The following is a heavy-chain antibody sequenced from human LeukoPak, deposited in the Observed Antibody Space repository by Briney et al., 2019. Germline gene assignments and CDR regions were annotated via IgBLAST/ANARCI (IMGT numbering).Heavy chain of an antibody. D-gene: IGHD3-22*01. CDR3: ARRSTYYDSSGYQGYYFDY. CDR2: INWNGDST. J-gene: IGHJ4*02. V-gene: IGHV3-20*04. Sequence: GSLRLSCAASGFTFDDYGMSWVRQAPGKGLEWVSGINWNGDSTGYADSVKGRVTISRDNAKNSLYMQMSSLRAEDTALYYCARRSTYYDSSGYQGYYFDYWGQGTLVTVSS. CDR1: GFTFDDYG.